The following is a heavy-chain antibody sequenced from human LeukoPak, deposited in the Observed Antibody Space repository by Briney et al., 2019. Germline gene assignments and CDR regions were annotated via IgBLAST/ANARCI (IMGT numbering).Heavy chain of an antibody. J-gene: IGHJ4*02. Sequence: PGGSLRLSCAASGFTFSSYGMHWVRQAPGKGLEWVAFIRYDGSNKYYADSVKGRFTISRDNSKNTLYLQMNSLRAEDTAVYYCAKDPGAGYYDSSGYGPLDYWGQGTLVTVSS. CDR2: IRYDGSNK. CDR1: GFTFSSYG. V-gene: IGHV3-30*02. D-gene: IGHD3-22*01. CDR3: AKDPGAGYYDSSGYGPLDY.